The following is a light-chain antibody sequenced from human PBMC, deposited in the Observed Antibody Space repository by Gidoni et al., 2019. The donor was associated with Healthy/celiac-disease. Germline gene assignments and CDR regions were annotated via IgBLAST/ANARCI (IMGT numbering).Light chain of an antibody. CDR3: QQRSNWPYT. Sequence: EIVLTQSPATLSLSPGERATLSCRASQSVSSYLAWYQQKPGQAPRLLIYDASNRATGIPARFSGSGPGTDFTLTISSLEPEDFAVYYCQQRSNWPYTFXQXTKLXIK. J-gene: IGKJ2*01. V-gene: IGKV3D-11*02. CDR1: QSVSSY. CDR2: DAS.